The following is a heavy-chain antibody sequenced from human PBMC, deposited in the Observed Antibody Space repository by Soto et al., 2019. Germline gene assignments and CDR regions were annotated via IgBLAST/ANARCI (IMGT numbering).Heavy chain of an antibody. CDR1: GYTFTSYA. D-gene: IGHD4-17*01. V-gene: IGHV1-3*01. CDR3: ARGASSVTTFYFDL. J-gene: IGHJ2*01. Sequence: SGAEVKKPGASVKVSCKASGYTFTSYAMHWVRQAPGQSLQWMGWINPGNGNTRYSQKFQGRVTITRDTSASTAYMELGSLRSEDTAVYYCARGASSVTTFYFDLWGRGTLVTVSS. CDR2: INPGNGNT.